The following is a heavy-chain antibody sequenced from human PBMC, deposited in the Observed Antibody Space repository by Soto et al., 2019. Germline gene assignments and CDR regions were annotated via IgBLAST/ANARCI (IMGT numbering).Heavy chain of an antibody. J-gene: IGHJ6*02. D-gene: IGHD1-20*01. Sequence: AGGSLRLSCAASGFTFSSYSMNWVRQAPGKGLEWVSYISSSSSTIYYADSVKGRFTISRDNAKNSLYLQMNSLRDEDTAVYYCARDRPITATYYYYYGMDVWGQGTTVTVSS. CDR2: ISSSSSTI. V-gene: IGHV3-48*02. CDR3: ARDRPITATYYYYYGMDV. CDR1: GFTFSSYS.